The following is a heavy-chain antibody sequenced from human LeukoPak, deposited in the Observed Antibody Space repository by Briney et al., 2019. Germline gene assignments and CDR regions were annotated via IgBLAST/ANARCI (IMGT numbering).Heavy chain of an antibody. J-gene: IGHJ4*02. CDR1: GFTFSSYG. CDR3: AKGLIRVVVAATLDY. V-gene: IGHV3-23*01. CDR2: ISGSGGST. D-gene: IGHD2-15*01. Sequence: GGSLRLSCAASGFTFSSYGMSWVRQAPGKGLEWVSAISGSGGSTYYADSVKGRFTISRDNSKNTLYLQMNSLRAEDTAVYYCAKGLIRVVVAATLDYWGQGTLVTVSS.